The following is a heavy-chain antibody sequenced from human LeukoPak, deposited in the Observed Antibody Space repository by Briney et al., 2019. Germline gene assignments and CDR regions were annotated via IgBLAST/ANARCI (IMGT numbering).Heavy chain of an antibody. CDR3: AAYSRSSPWYFDL. D-gene: IGHD6-6*01. Sequence: SDSLSLTCTVSGGSISTYYWSSARHPPGKGLGWIGYIYYSGITNYNPSLKSRATISVDTSKNQFSLKLSPVTAADTAVYYCAAYSRSSPWYFDLWGRGTLVTASS. V-gene: IGHV4-59*07. CDR2: IYYSGIT. CDR1: GGSISTYY. J-gene: IGHJ2*01.